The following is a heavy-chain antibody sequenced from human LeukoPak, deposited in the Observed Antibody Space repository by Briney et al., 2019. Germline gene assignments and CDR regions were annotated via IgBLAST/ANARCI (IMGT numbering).Heavy chain of an antibody. J-gene: IGHJ6*03. Sequence: SDTLSLTCTVSGGSISSSSYYWGWIRQPPGKGLDWLGSIYYSGSTYYNPSLKSRVTISVDTSKNQFSLKLSPVTAADTAVYYCASIPGYSSGGYYYYYMDVWGKGTTVTVSS. CDR1: GGSISSSSYY. V-gene: IGHV4-39*01. D-gene: IGHD6-19*01. CDR2: IYYSGST. CDR3: ASIPGYSSGGYYYYYMDV.